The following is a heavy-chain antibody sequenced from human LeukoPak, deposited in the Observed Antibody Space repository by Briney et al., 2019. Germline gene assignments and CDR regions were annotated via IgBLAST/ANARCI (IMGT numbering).Heavy chain of an antibody. CDR3: ARDEYYYDY. Sequence: PRGSLRLSCAAPGFTFSSYWMSWVCQAPGKGLEWVANIKQDGSEKYYVDSVKGRFTISRDNAKSSLYLQMNSLSAEDTAVYYCARDEYYYDYWGQGTLVTVSS. CDR2: IKQDGSEK. CDR1: GFTFSSYW. V-gene: IGHV3-7*01. J-gene: IGHJ4*02. D-gene: IGHD3-22*01.